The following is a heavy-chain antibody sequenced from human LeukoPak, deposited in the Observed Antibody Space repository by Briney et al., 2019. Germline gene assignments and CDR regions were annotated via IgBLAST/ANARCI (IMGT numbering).Heavy chain of an antibody. Sequence: SETLSLTCAVYGGSFSGYYWSWIRQPPGKGLEWIGELNHSGSTNYNPSLKSRVTISVDTSKNQFSLKLSSVTAADTAVYYCARGRGYSSSWYLYYYYYMDVWGKGTTVTVSS. D-gene: IGHD6-13*01. V-gene: IGHV4-34*01. CDR1: GGSFSGYY. CDR2: LNHSGST. J-gene: IGHJ6*03. CDR3: ARGRGYSSSWYLYYYYYMDV.